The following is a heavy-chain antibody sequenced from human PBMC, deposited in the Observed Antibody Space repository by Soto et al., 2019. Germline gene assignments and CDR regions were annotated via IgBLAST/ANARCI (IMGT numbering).Heavy chain of an antibody. CDR3: AGLSMITFGGIRKDAFDV. CDR2: IYYSGST. D-gene: IGHD3-16*01. Sequence: QVQLQESRPGLVKPSETLSLTCTVSGDSIRSYYWSWIRQPPGKGLEWIGYIYYSGSTNYNPSLKRRATISVDTSKNHFSLKLSSVTAADTAVYYSAGLSMITFGGIRKDAFDVWGQGTMVTVSS. J-gene: IGHJ3*01. CDR1: GDSIRSYY. V-gene: IGHV4-59*08.